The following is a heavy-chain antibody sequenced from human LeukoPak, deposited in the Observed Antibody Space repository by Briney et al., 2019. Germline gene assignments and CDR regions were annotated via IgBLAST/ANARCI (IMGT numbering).Heavy chain of an antibody. J-gene: IGHJ5*02. V-gene: IGHV4-39*01. CDR2: IYYSGST. Sequence: PSETLSLTCTVSGGSISSSSYYWGWIRQPPGKGLEWIGSIYYSGSTYYNPSLNSRVTISVDTSKNQFSLKLSSVTAADTAVYYCARHFCSSGWPNWFDPWGQGTLVTVSS. CDR1: GGSISSSSYY. CDR3: ARHFCSSGWPNWFDP. D-gene: IGHD6-19*01.